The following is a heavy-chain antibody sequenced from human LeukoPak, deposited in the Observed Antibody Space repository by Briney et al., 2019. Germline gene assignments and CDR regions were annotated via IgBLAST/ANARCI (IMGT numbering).Heavy chain of an antibody. CDR3: ARATYYYDTSGYYSYYYGMDV. CDR2: IWFDGSNN. Sequence: PGRSLRLSCTASGFTFSSYGMHWVRQAPGKGLEWVAVIWFDGSNNYYADSVKGRFTISRDNSKNTLYLQMNSLSAEDTAVYYCARATYYYDTSGYYSYYYGMDVWGQGTTVTVSS. J-gene: IGHJ6*02. V-gene: IGHV3-30*19. CDR1: GFTFSSYG. D-gene: IGHD3-22*01.